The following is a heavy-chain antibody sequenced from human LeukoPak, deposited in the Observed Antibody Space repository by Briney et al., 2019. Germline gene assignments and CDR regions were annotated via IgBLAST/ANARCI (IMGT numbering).Heavy chain of an antibody. Sequence: ASVKVSCKASGYTFTSYVISWVRQTPGQGLEWMGWVSAYNGNTNYAKKFQGRVTMTTYTSTSTAYMELRSLRSDDTAVYYCARGGAGYDSILFDYWGQGPLVTVSS. J-gene: IGHJ4*02. CDR1: GYTFTSYV. D-gene: IGHD3-22*01. CDR3: ARGGAGYDSILFDY. V-gene: IGHV1-18*01. CDR2: VSAYNGNT.